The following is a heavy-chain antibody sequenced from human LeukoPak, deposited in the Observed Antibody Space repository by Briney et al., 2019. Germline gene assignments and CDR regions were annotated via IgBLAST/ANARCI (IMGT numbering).Heavy chain of an antibody. CDR1: GFTFSSYG. V-gene: IGHV3-30*18. CDR2: ISYDGSNK. J-gene: IGHJ3*02. Sequence: VGSPRLSCAASGFTFSSYGMHWVRQAPGKGLEWVAVISYDGSNKYYADSVKGRFTISRDNSKNTLYLQMNSLRAEDTAVYYCAKVTDYGDPPIGAFDIWGQGTMVTVSS. D-gene: IGHD4-17*01. CDR3: AKVTDYGDPPIGAFDI.